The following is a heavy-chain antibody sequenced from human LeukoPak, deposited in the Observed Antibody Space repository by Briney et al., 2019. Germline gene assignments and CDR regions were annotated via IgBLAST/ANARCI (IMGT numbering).Heavy chain of an antibody. J-gene: IGHJ5*02. CDR3: AREYCSGGSCYSNNWFDP. V-gene: IGHV1-18*01. CDR2: ISAYNGNT. CDR1: GYTFTSYG. D-gene: IGHD2-15*01. Sequence: GASVKVSCKASGYTFTSYGISWVRQAPGQGLEWMGWISAYNGNTNYAQKLQGRVTMTTDTSTSTAYMELRRLRSDDTAVYYCAREYCSGGSCYSNNWFDPWGQGTLVTVSS.